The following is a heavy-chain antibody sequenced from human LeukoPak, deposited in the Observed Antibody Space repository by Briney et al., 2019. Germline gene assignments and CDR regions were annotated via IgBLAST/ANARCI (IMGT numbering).Heavy chain of an antibody. CDR1: GFTFSGYG. Sequence: GRSLRLSCAASGFTFSGYGMHWVRQAPGKGLEWVAVIWYDGSNKYYADSVKGRFTISRDNSKNSLYLQMNSLRAEDTALYYCAKVRGFAYGYFDSWGQGTTVTVSS. CDR2: IWYDGSNK. D-gene: IGHD5-18*01. V-gene: IGHV3-33*06. J-gene: IGHJ4*03. CDR3: AKVRGFAYGYFDS.